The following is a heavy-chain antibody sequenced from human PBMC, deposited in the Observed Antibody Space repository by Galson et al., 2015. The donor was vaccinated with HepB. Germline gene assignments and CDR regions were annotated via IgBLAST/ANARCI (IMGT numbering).Heavy chain of an antibody. CDR2: ISSSSSYI. V-gene: IGHV3-21*01. D-gene: IGHD3-3*01. J-gene: IGHJ6*02. CDR1: GFTFSSYS. Sequence: SLRLSCAASGFTFSSYSMNWIRQAPGKGLEWVSSISSSSSYIYYADSVKGRFTISRDNAKNSLYLQMNSLRAEDTAVYYCARDRQWNTIFGVYYYYGMDVWGQGTTVTVSS. CDR3: ARDRQWNTIFGVYYYYGMDV.